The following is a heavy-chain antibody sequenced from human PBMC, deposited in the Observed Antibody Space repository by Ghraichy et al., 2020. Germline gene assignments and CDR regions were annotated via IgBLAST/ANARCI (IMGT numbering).Heavy chain of an antibody. D-gene: IGHD3-3*01. CDR2: IYWNDDK. CDR3: AHRGLRFLEWLSDPFDP. Sequence: GPTLVKPTQTLTLTCTFSGFSLSTSGVGVGWIRQPPGKALEWLALIYWNDDKRYSPSLKSRLTITKDTSKNQVVLTMTNMDPVDTATYYCAHRGLRFLEWLSDPFDPWGQGTLVTVSS. J-gene: IGHJ5*02. CDR1: GFSLSTSGVG. V-gene: IGHV2-5*01.